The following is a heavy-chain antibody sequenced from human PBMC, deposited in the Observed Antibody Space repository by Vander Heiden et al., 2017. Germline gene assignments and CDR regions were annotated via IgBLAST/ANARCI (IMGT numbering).Heavy chain of an antibody. D-gene: IGHD2-2*01. Sequence: QLPLQGSGPGLVKPSETLSLTCSVSGGSISSYFWSWIRQPPGKGLEWIGYIDNSGSTDYNPSLKSRVTISRDTSKNQVSLKLNAVTAADTAVYYCVRDRFVAVPTAAQHYYGMDVWGQGTTVTVSS. CDR2: IDNSGST. CDR1: GGSISSYF. J-gene: IGHJ6*02. V-gene: IGHV4-59*01. CDR3: VRDRFVAVPTAAQHYYGMDV.